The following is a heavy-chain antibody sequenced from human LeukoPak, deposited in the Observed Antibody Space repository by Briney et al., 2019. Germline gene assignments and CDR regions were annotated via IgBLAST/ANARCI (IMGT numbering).Heavy chain of an antibody. CDR2: ISSSGSNI. V-gene: IGHV3-48*03. D-gene: IGHD6-19*01. Sequence: GGSLRLSCAASGFTVSSNYMNWVRQAPGKGLEWVSYISSSGSNIYYADSVKGRFTISRDNAKKSLYLQMNSLRAEDTAVYYCARVYSSGLSYWGQGTLVTVSS. J-gene: IGHJ4*02. CDR1: GFTVSSNY. CDR3: ARVYSSGLSY.